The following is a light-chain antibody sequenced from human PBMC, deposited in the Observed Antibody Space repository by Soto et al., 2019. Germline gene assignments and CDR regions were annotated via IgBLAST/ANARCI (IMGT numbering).Light chain of an antibody. J-gene: IGKJ4*01. CDR2: DAS. V-gene: IGKV3-11*01. CDR1: QSVSSH. Sequence: EIVLTQSPATLSLSPGERAALSCRASQSVSSHLAWYQQKPGQAPRLLIYDASNRATGIPARFSCSGSRTAFTLILSSLEPEDLALYYRQQRRNSPLTFGGGTKVEIK. CDR3: QQRRNSPLT.